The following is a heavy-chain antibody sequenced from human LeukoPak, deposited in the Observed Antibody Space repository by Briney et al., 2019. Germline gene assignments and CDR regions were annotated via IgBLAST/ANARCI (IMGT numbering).Heavy chain of an antibody. Sequence: GGSLRLSCAASGFTFSSYAMSLVRQAAGKGLEWVSAMSGSGGSTYYADSVKGRFTISRDNSKNTLYLQMNSLRAEDTAVYYCAKDSGVGYYTYYYDSSGYFPVFDYWGQGTLVTVSS. CDR3: AKDSGVGYYTYYYDSSGYFPVFDY. D-gene: IGHD3-22*01. CDR1: GFTFSSYA. J-gene: IGHJ4*02. CDR2: MSGSGGST. V-gene: IGHV3-23*01.